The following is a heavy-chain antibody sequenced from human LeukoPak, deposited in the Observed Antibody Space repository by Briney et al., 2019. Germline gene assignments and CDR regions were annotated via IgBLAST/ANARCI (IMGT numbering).Heavy chain of an antibody. Sequence: SETLSLTCSVSGGSISISGFYWNWIRQLPGKGLEWIGYTYNSGNTYYNPSFGSRVTISTDTSMNQFFLKSHSVTAADTAVYYCARSSGWRDAFDFWGRGTMVTVSS. CDR2: TYNSGNT. CDR3: ARSSGWRDAFDF. J-gene: IGHJ3*01. V-gene: IGHV4-31*03. D-gene: IGHD6-19*01. CDR1: GGSISISGFY.